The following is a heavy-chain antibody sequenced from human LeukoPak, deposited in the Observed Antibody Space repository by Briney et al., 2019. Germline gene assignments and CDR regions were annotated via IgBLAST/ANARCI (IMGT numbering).Heavy chain of an antibody. Sequence: SETLSLTCTVSGGSISSYYWSWIRQPPGKGLEWIGEINHSGSTNYNPSLKSRVTISVDTSKNQFSLKLSSVTAADTAVYYCARGATLENYYDSSGYYYVGFYFDYWGQGTLVTVSS. V-gene: IGHV4-34*01. CDR3: ARGATLENYYDSSGYYYVGFYFDY. CDR2: INHSGST. D-gene: IGHD3-22*01. J-gene: IGHJ4*02. CDR1: GGSISSYY.